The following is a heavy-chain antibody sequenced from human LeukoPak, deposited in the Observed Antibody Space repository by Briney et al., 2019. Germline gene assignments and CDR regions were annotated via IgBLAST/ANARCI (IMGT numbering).Heavy chain of an antibody. CDR2: ISYDGRIK. V-gene: IGHV3-30-3*01. D-gene: IGHD2-8*02. Sequence: GGSLRLSCAASGFTFNTYAIHWVRQAPGKGLEWISFISYDGRIKYYADSVKGRFTISRDNSKNTLSLQMNSLRAEDTAIYYCARDLSEKYCIDYWGQGTLVTVSS. CDR1: GFTFNTYA. J-gene: IGHJ4*02. CDR3: ARDLSEKYCIDY.